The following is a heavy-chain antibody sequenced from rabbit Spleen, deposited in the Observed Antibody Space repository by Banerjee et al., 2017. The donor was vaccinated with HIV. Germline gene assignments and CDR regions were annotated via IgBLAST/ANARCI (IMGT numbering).Heavy chain of an antibody. CDR2: IDSGSSGFT. J-gene: IGHJ4*01. Sequence: QSLEESGGDLVKPGASLTLTCTASGVSFSSSSYMCWVRQAPGKGLEWIACIDSGSSGFTYFATWAKGRFTCSKTSSTTVTLQMTSLTAADTATYFCARDDGSGHYIDVYFNLWGPGTLVTVS. CDR3: ARDDGSGHYIDVYFNL. CDR1: GVSFSSSSY. V-gene: IGHV1S40*01. D-gene: IGHD1-1*01.